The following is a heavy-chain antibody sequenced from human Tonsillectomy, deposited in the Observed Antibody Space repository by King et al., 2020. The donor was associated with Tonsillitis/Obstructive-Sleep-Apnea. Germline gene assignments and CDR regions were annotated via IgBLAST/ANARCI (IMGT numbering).Heavy chain of an antibody. CDR3: GRVIGCSSISCLGWFDP. D-gene: IGHD2-2*01. V-gene: IGHV3-7*04. Sequence: QLVQSGGGLVQPGGSLRLSCAASGFTFSSYWMSWVRQAPGKGLEWVANINQDGSEKYYVDSVKGRFTISRDNAKNSLYLQMNSLRAEDTAVYYCGRVIGCSSISCLGWFDPWGQGTLVTVSS. J-gene: IGHJ5*02. CDR2: INQDGSEK. CDR1: GFTFSSYW.